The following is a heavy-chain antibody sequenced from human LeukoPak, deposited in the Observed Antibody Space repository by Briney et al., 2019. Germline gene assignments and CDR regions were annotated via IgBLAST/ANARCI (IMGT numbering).Heavy chain of an antibody. Sequence: PGRSLRLSCAASGFTFSSYGMHWVRQAPGKGLEWVAVISYVGSNKYYADSVKGRFTISRDNSKNTLYLQMNSLRAEDTAVYYCAKEADFTFDYWGQGTLVTVSS. CDR3: AKEADFTFDY. J-gene: IGHJ4*02. CDR1: GFTFSSYG. CDR2: ISYVGSNK. V-gene: IGHV3-30*18. D-gene: IGHD3-3*01.